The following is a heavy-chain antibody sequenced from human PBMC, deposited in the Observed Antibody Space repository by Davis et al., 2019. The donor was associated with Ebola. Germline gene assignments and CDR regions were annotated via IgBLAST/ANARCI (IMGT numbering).Heavy chain of an antibody. D-gene: IGHD2-2*01. J-gene: IGHJ6*02. V-gene: IGHV3-48*03. CDR1: GFTFSSYE. CDR3: ARWGRYIVVVPAATDYYYYGMDV. CDR2: ISSSGSTI. Sequence: GGSLRLSCAASGFTFSSYEMNWVRQAPGKGLEWVSYISSSGSTIYYADSVKGRFTISRDNAKNSLYLQMNSLRAEDTAVYYCARWGRYIVVVPAATDYYYYGMDVWGQGTTVTVSS.